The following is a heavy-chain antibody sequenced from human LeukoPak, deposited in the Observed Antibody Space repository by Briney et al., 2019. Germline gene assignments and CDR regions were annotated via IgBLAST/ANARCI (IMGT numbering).Heavy chain of an antibody. Sequence: PSETLSLTCAVYGGSFSGYYWSWIRQPPGKGLEWIGEINHSGSTNYNPSLKSRVTISVDTSKNQFSLKLSSVTAADTAVYYCARQDDFGGYYFDYWGQGTLVTVSS. J-gene: IGHJ4*02. CDR2: INHSGST. D-gene: IGHD3-16*01. CDR3: ARQDDFGGYYFDY. CDR1: GGSFSGYY. V-gene: IGHV4-34*01.